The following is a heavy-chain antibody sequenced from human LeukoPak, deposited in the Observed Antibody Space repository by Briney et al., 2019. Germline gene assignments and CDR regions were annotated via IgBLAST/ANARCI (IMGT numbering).Heavy chain of an antibody. CDR1: GGTFSSYA. D-gene: IGHD3-9*01. CDR2: IIPILGIA. Sequence: SVKVSCKASGGTFSSYAISWVRQAPGQGLEWMGRIIPILGIANYAQKFQGRVTIAADKSTSTAYMELSSLRSEDTAVYYCATDAGPVLRYFDWLAPFDYWGQGTLVTVSS. J-gene: IGHJ4*02. CDR3: ATDAGPVLRYFDWLAPFDY. V-gene: IGHV1-69*04.